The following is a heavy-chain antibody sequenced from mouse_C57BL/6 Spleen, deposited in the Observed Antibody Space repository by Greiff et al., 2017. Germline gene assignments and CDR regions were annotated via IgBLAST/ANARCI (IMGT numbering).Heavy chain of an antibody. D-gene: IGHD1-1*01. CDR2: IRLKSDNYAT. CDR3: TGLLLRYWYFDV. CDR1: GFTFSNYW. Sequence: EVKLMESGGGLVQPGGSMKLSCVASGFTFSNYWMNWVRQSPEKGLEWVAQIRLKSDNYATHYAESVKGRFTISRDDSKSSVYLQMNNLRAEDTGIYYCTGLLLRYWYFDVWGTGTTVTVSS. J-gene: IGHJ1*03. V-gene: IGHV6-3*01.